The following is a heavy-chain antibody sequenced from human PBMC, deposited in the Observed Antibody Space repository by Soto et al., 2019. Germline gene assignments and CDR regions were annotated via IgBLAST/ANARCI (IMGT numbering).Heavy chain of an antibody. CDR2: INPSGGST. Sequence: ASVKVSCKASGYTFTSYYMHWVRQAPGQGLEWMGIINPSGGSTSYAQKFQGRVTMTRDTSTSTVYMELSSLRSEDTAVYYCARDMVVGTIFGVVTTYYYYYGMDVWGQGTTVTVSS. CDR1: GYTFTSYY. D-gene: IGHD3-3*01. J-gene: IGHJ6*02. CDR3: ARDMVVGTIFGVVTTYYYYYGMDV. V-gene: IGHV1-46*01.